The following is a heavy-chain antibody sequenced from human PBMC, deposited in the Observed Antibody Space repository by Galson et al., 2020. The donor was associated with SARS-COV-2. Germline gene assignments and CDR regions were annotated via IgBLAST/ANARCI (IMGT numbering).Heavy chain of an antibody. D-gene: IGHD6-19*01. CDR3: ARSTYRSGWFALLPFDS. V-gene: IGHV3-7*01. Sequence: GGSLRLSCVASGFTFNTHWMNWVRQAPGKGLEWVANMRGDGSEMFYVDSVEGRFSISRDNAKNSLYLQMDSLRAEDTAIYYCARSTYRSGWFALLPFDSWGQGTLVTVSS. CDR1: GFTFNTHW. J-gene: IGHJ4*02. CDR2: MRGDGSEM.